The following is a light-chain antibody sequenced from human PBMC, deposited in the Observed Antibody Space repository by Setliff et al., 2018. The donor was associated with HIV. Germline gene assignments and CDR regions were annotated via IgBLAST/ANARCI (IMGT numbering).Light chain of an antibody. CDR1: SNDIGFYDY. J-gene: IGLJ1*01. CDR3: SSYAGRNNYV. Sequence: QCALAQPPSASGSVGQSVTISCTGTSNDIGFYDYVSWYQQHPGKAPKLMIYEVSKRPSGVPDRFSGSKSVNTASLTVSGLQAEDEADYYCSSYAGRNNYVFGTGTKVTVL. V-gene: IGLV2-8*01. CDR2: EVS.